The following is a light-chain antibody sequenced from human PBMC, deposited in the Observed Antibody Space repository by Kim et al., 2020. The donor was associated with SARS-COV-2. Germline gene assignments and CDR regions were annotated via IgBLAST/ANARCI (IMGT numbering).Light chain of an antibody. Sequence: VSPGQTASITCSGDKLGDKYACWYQQKPGQTPVLVIYQDSKRPSGIPERFSGSNSGNTATLTISGTQAMDEADYYCQAWDSSTGVFGGGTQLTVL. CDR3: QAWDSSTGV. CDR2: QDS. V-gene: IGLV3-1*01. J-gene: IGLJ3*02. CDR1: KLGDKY.